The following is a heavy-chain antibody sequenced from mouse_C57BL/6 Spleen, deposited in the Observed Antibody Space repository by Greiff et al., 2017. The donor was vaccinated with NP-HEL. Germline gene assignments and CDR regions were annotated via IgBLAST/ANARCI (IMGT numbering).Heavy chain of an antibody. CDR3: TKDSSYYSTHYAMDY. CDR1: GYTFTDYE. Sequence: QVQLQQSGAELVRPGASVTLSCKASGYTFTDYEMHWVKQTPVHGLEWIGAIDPETGGTAYNQKFKGKAILTADKSSSTAYMELRSLTSEDSAVYYCTKDSSYYSTHYAMDYWGQGTSVTVSS. D-gene: IGHD2-5*01. V-gene: IGHV1-15*01. J-gene: IGHJ4*01. CDR2: IDPETGGT.